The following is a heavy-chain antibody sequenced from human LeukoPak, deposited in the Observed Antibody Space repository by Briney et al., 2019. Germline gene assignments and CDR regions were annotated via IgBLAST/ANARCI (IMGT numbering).Heavy chain of an antibody. CDR3: AKDGQQQFGYYYYYMDV. CDR1: GFTFSSYG. J-gene: IGHJ6*03. D-gene: IGHD6-13*01. CDR2: IWYDGSNK. Sequence: GGSLRLSCAASGFTFSSYGMHWVRQAPGKGLEGVAVIWYDGSNKYYADSVKGRFTISRDNSKNTLYLQMNSLRAEDTAVYYCAKDGQQQFGYYYYYMDVWGKGTTVTVSS. V-gene: IGHV3-33*06.